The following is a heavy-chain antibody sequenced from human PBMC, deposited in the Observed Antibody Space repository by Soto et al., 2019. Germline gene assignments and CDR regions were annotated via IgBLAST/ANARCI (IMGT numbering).Heavy chain of an antibody. V-gene: IGHV3-23*01. Sequence: EVQLLESGGGLVQPGGSLRLSCAASGFTFSSYAMSWVRQAPGSGLEWVSAITSTGGGTYYADSVRGRFTISRDNSKNTLWLQMPSLRAEDTAVYFCAKGEYTTSWYGLDWGQGTLVTISS. CDR3: AKGEYTTSWYGLD. CDR2: ITSTGGGT. D-gene: IGHD6-13*01. J-gene: IGHJ4*02. CDR1: GFTFSSYA.